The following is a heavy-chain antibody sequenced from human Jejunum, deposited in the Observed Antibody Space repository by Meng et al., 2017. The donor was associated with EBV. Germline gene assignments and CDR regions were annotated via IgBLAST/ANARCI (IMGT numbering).Heavy chain of an antibody. Sequence: AQLVRFGTGPKGHGASVNIYVKAAGNTSHRDAIHWVGKAPGQHLEWMGWIDDGNGNTKYSQKFQDRVTITRDTSATTAYMELSSLRSEDTAVYYCAKTGSTPPGNWFDRWGQGALVTVSS. CDR2: IDDGNGNT. J-gene: IGHJ5*02. CDR1: GNTSHRDA. V-gene: IGHV1-3*01. CDR3: AKTGSTPPGNWFDR. D-gene: IGHD1-14*01.